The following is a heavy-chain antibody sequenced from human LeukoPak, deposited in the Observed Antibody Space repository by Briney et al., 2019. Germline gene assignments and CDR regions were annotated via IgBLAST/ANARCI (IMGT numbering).Heavy chain of an antibody. J-gene: IGHJ3*02. D-gene: IGHD3/OR15-3a*01. CDR2: TYYRSKWYN. CDR3: ARAPDWAFDI. CDR1: GDSVSGNGVA. Sequence: SQTLSLTCAISGDSVSGNGVAWNWIRQSPSRGLEWLGRTYYRSKWYNDYAVSVKSRITINPDTSKNQFSLQLNSVIPEDTAVYYCARAPDWAFDIWGQGTMVTVSS. V-gene: IGHV6-1*01.